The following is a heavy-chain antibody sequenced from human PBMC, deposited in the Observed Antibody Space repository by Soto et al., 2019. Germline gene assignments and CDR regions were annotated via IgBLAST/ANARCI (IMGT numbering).Heavy chain of an antibody. J-gene: IGHJ4*02. CDR1: GFSFSSYW. CDR2: INSDGTTT. D-gene: IGHD3-22*01. CDR3: FRYDSSRSIDY. V-gene: IGHV3-74*01. Sequence: GGSLRLSCAASGFSFSSYWMYWVRQAPGKGLVWVSRINSDGTTTNYADSVKGRFTISRDNAKHTVSLQMNSLRVDDTGIYYCFRYDSSRSIDYWGQGALVTVSS.